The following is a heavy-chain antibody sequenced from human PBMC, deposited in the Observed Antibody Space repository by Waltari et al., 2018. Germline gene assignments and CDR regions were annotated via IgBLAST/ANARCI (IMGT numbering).Heavy chain of an antibody. Sequence: QVQLQESGPGLVKPSGTLSLTCAVSGSSTSGSPWWNWVRQPPGKGLEWIGEISLSGSNNFNPSLKSRVIISLDKSKTQVALRLSSVTAADTAVYYCARRSGSYFDSWGQGAPVTVSS. CDR2: ISLSGSN. J-gene: IGHJ4*02. V-gene: IGHV4-4*02. D-gene: IGHD1-26*01. CDR1: GSSTSGSPW. CDR3: ARRSGSYFDS.